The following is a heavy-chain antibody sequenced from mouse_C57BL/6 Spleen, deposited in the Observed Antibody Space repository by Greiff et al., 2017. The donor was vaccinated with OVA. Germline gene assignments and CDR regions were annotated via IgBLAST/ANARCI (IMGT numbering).Heavy chain of an antibody. CDR1: GYTFTSYG. J-gene: IGHJ4*01. Sequence: QVQLKESGAELARPGASVKLSCKASGYTFTSYGISWVKQRTGQGLEWIGEIYPRSGNTYYNEKFKGKATLTADKSSSTAYMELRSLTSEDSAVYFCARTYYYGSSYDAMDYWGQGTSVTVSS. V-gene: IGHV1-81*01. CDR2: IYPRSGNT. CDR3: ARTYYYGSSYDAMDY. D-gene: IGHD1-1*01.